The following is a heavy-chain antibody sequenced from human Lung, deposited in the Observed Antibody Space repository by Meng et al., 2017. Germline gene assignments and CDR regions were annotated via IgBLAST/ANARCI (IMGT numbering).Heavy chain of an antibody. V-gene: IGHV1-2*06. J-gene: IGHJ4*02. D-gene: IGHD6-13*01. CDR1: GYTFPDYW. CDR3: ARDEDISAAGKLFGDY. Sequence: QVQLVQSGAEVKKPGASVKVSCKASGYTFPDYWLHWVRRAPGQGLEWMGRINPKSGDTHYAQRFQGRVTMTGDTCISTAYMELSGLRSDDTAMYYCARDEDISAAGKLFGDYWGQGTLVTVSS. CDR2: INPKSGDT.